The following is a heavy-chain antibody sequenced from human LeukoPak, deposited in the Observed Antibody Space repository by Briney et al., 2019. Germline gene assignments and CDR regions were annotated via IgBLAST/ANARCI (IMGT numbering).Heavy chain of an antibody. CDR2: ISGRGGTT. J-gene: IGHJ5*02. D-gene: IGHD2-2*01. CDR1: GFTFSSYA. V-gene: IGHV3-23*01. CDR3: AKAAAEGYCSNTHCFVNWFDP. Sequence: GGSLRLSCAASGFTFSSYAMSWVRQAPGKGLEWVSAISGRGGTTYYADSGKGRFTVSRDNSKNTLYLQISSLRAEDTAVYFCAKAAAEGYCSNTHCFVNWFDPWGQGTLVTVSS.